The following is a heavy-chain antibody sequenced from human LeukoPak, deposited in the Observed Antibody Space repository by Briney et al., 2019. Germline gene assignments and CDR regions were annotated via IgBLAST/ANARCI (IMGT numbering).Heavy chain of an antibody. V-gene: IGHV4-30-2*01. D-gene: IGHD1/OR15-1a*01. CDR1: GGSISSGGYS. CDR3: ARRGTWYYFDY. Sequence: SETLSLTCAVSGGSISSGGYSWSWIRQPPGKGLEWIGYIYHGGSTYYNPSLKSRVTISVDRSKNQFSLKLSSVTAADTAVYYCARRGTWYYFDYWGQGTLVTVSS. CDR2: IYHGGST. J-gene: IGHJ4*02.